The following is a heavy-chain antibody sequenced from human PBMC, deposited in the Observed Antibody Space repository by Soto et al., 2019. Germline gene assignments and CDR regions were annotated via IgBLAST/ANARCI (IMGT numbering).Heavy chain of an antibody. CDR3: VRDPGQQAYSFEC. J-gene: IGHJ4*02. D-gene: IGHD6-13*01. V-gene: IGHV3-33*01. Sequence: PGGSLRLSCAASGFNFRNHGMHWVRQAPGKGLEWVAVIWYDGSSQYYADSVKGRFTISRDNRENTLYLQMNSLRSDDTAIYYCVRDPGQQAYSFECWGQGTVVTVSS. CDR2: IWYDGSSQ. CDR1: GFNFRNHG.